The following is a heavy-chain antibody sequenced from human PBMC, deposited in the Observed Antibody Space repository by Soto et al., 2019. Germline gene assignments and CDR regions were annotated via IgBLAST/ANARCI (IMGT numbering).Heavy chain of an antibody. CDR1: GGSISSSSYY. Sequence: PSETLSLTCTVSGGSISSSSYYWGWIRQPPGKGLEWIGSIYYSGSTYYNPSLKSRVTISVDTSKNQFSLKLSSVTAADTAVYYCARLKNPVVVVAATSGYYYYMDVWGKGTTVTVSS. CDR3: ARLKNPVVVVAATSGYYYYMDV. V-gene: IGHV4-39*01. J-gene: IGHJ6*03. D-gene: IGHD2-15*01. CDR2: IYYSGST.